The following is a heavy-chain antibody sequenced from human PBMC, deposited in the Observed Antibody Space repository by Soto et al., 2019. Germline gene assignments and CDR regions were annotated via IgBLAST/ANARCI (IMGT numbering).Heavy chain of an antibody. CDR2: INWNGGST. Sequence: GGSLRLSCAASGFTFDDYGMSWVRQAPGKGLEWVSGINWNGGSTGYADSVKGRFTISRDNAKNSLYLQMNSLRAEDTALYYCARDHNGYSYGFIHYYNGMDVWGQGTTVTVSS. CDR1: GFTFDDYG. J-gene: IGHJ6*02. D-gene: IGHD5-18*01. CDR3: ARDHNGYSYGFIHYYNGMDV. V-gene: IGHV3-20*04.